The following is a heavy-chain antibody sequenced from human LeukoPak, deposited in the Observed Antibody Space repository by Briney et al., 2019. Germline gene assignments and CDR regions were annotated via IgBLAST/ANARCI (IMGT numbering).Heavy chain of an antibody. CDR3: ARLRPRTNYDVSSGYYAFDY. CDR1: GASITNYF. J-gene: IGHJ4*02. V-gene: IGHV4-4*09. D-gene: IGHD3-3*01. Sequence: PSETLSLTCTVSGASITNYFWGWIRQPPGKELQWIGYVYSGAYYYNPSLVSRLTVSVDTAKNQFSLGLRSVTAADTAVYYCARLRPRTNYDVSSGYYAFDYWGQGTLVTVSS. CDR2: VYSGAY.